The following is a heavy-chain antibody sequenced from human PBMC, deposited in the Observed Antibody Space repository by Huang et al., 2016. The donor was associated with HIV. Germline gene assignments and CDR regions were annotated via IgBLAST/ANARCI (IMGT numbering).Heavy chain of an antibody. CDR3: ATKADAMDV. CDR1: SVTFSAYW. Sequence: LVASGGGLVRPGGFLRLSCAGPSVTFSAYWMTWVRQSPGKGLEWVASIRQEGSEKHYVDSVEGRFNISRENGKKLLCLEMRSLGVDDTAVYFCATKADAMDVWGQGTTVIVSS. CDR2: IRQEGSEK. D-gene: IGHD2-8*01. V-gene: IGHV3-7*01. J-gene: IGHJ6*02.